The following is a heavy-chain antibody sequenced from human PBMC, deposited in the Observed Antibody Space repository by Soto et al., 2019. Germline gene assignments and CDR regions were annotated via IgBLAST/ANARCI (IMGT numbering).Heavy chain of an antibody. Sequence: EVQLVESGGGLVQPGGSLRLSCEGSGFTISSYSMDWVRQAPGKGLEWLSYIGNDGRIIYADSVMGRFTISRDNGKNSLYLQMNSLRDGDTAVYYCVRDGGQAYEMDVWGQGTTVTVSS. J-gene: IGHJ6*02. CDR1: GFTISSYS. D-gene: IGHD2-15*01. V-gene: IGHV3-48*02. CDR2: IGNDGRII. CDR3: VRDGGQAYEMDV.